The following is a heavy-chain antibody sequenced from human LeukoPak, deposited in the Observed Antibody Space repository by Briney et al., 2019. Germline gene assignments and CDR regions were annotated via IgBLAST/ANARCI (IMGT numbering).Heavy chain of an antibody. CDR1: GFTFSSYE. CDR3: ATGDYGAFDI. CDR2: ISGTGGTT. D-gene: IGHD4-17*01. J-gene: IGHJ3*02. Sequence: PGGSLRLSCAASGFTFSSYEMNWVRQAPGKGLEWVSAISGTGGTTYYADSVKGRFTISRDNAKNSLYLQMNSLRAEDTAVYYCATGDYGAFDIWGQGTMVTVSS. V-gene: IGHV3-48*03.